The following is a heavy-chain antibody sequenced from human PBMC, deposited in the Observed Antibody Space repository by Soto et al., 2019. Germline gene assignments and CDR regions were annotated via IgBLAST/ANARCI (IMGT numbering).Heavy chain of an antibody. CDR1: GYTFTSYA. J-gene: IGHJ3*02. V-gene: IGHV1-3*01. CDR3: ARDEEAVAGTRGDAFDI. CDR2: INAGNGNT. Sequence: QVQLVQSGAEVKKPGASVKVSCKASGYTFTSYAMHWVRQAPGQRLEWMGWINAGNGNTKYSQKFQGRGTITRDTSASTAYMELSSLRSEDTAVYYCARDEEAVAGTRGDAFDIWGQGTMVTVSS. D-gene: IGHD6-19*01.